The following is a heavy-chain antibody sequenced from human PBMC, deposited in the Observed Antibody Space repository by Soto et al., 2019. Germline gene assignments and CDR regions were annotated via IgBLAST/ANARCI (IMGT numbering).Heavy chain of an antibody. CDR3: AREELNCGGDCFAF. D-gene: IGHD2-21*01. CDR1: GFTFSSYE. Sequence: EVQLVESGGGLVQPGRSLRLSCAASGFTFSSYEFNWVRQAPGKGLEWISYIGTSDTNIYYAGSARGRFTVSRNNAKNSLYLQMNSLRPEDTAIYYCAREELNCGGDCFAFWGQGALVTVSS. V-gene: IGHV3-48*03. J-gene: IGHJ4*02. CDR2: IGTSDTNI.